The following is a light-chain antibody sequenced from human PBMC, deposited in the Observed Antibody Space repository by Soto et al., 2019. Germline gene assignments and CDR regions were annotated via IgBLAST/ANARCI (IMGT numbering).Light chain of an antibody. CDR3: QKYSSVPV. J-gene: IGKJ3*01. Sequence: DIQMTQSPTSLSASVGDRVTITCRASQDIRNFVAWYQQKPGKAPKLLIYAASTLQSGLPSRFSGSGSETDFTLTINCLQPEYVATYYCQKYSSVPVFGPGTKV. CDR2: AAS. CDR1: QDIRNF. V-gene: IGKV1-27*01.